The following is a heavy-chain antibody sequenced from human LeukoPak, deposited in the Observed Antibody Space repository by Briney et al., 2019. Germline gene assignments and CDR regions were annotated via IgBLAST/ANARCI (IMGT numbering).Heavy chain of an antibody. CDR2: ISGYNGNT. CDR3: ARWGYYYGSGSYYNDY. V-gene: IGHV1-18*01. D-gene: IGHD3-10*01. Sequence: GASVKVSCKASGGTFSSYAISWVRQAPGQGLEWMGWISGYNGNTNYAQKLQGRVTMTTDTSTSTAYMELRSLRSDDTAVYYCARWGYYYGSGSYYNDYWGQGTLVTVSS. J-gene: IGHJ4*02. CDR1: GGTFSSYA.